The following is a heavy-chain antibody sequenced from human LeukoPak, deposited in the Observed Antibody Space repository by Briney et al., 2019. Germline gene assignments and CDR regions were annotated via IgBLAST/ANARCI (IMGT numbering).Heavy chain of an antibody. CDR2: ISSSSSYI. D-gene: IGHD5-18*01. V-gene: IGHV3-21*01. CDR3: ARGGYSYRPDY. CDR1: GFTFSSYG. Sequence: GGSLRLSCAASGFTFSSYGMSWVRQAPGKGLEWVSSISSSSSYIYYADSVKGRFTISRDNAKNSLYLQMNSLRAEDTAVYYCARGGYSYRPDYWGQGTLVTVSS. J-gene: IGHJ4*02.